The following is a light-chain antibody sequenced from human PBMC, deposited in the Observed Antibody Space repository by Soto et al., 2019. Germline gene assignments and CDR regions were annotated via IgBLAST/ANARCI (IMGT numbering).Light chain of an antibody. V-gene: IGKV3-20*01. CDR1: QSVSSSY. Sequence: EIVLTQSPGTLSLSPGERATLSCRASQSVSSSYLAWYQQKPGQAPRLLIYGTSSRATGIPDRFSGSGSGTDFNLTISRLEPEDFAVYYCQQSGSSPHSFGQATKLEIK. CDR2: GTS. CDR3: QQSGSSPHS. J-gene: IGKJ2*03.